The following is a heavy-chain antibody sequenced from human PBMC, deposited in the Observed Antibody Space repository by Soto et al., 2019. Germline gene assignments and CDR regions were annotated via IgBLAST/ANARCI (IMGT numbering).Heavy chain of an antibody. D-gene: IGHD3-22*01. CDR2: IYYSGST. Sequence: SETLSLTCTVSGGSVSSGSYYWSWIRQPPGKGLEWIGYIYYSGSTNYNPSLKSRVTISVDTSKNQFSLKLSSVTAADTAVYYCAASGPYYDSSGYYYFDYWGQGTLVTVSS. CDR1: GGSVSSGSYY. V-gene: IGHV4-61*01. J-gene: IGHJ4*02. CDR3: AASGPYYDSSGYYYFDY.